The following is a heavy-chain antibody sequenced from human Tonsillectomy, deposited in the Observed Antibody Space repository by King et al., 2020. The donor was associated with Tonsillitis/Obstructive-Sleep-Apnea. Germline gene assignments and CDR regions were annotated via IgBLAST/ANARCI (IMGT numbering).Heavy chain of an antibody. D-gene: IGHD6-19*01. CDR2: INHRGST. V-gene: IGHV4-34*01. CDR1: GGSFSGYY. J-gene: IGHJ5*02. CDR3: ASRAVNWFDP. Sequence: VQLQQWGAGLLKPSETLSLTCAVYGGSFSGYYWSWIRQPPGKGLEWIGEINHRGSTNYNPSLKSRVTVSVETSKNQFSLKMTSGTAADPAVYYCASRAVNWFDPWGQGTLVTVSS.